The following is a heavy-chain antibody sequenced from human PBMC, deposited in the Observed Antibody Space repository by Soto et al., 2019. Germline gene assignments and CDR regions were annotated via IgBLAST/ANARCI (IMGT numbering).Heavy chain of an antibody. D-gene: IGHD1-1*01. CDR2: LYDVDGS. CDR3: ATWHEREHAFDV. V-gene: IGHV3-53*01. Sequence: DVQLVESGGGLIQPGESLRLSCAAFGLTISGKKYVAWVRQAPGKGLECVYALYDVDGSFYADSVTGRFTTSSDSSKTTVYLQMNDLRPDYKAVYYCATWHEREHAFDVWCQGTTVTISS. J-gene: IGHJ3*01. CDR1: GLTISGKKY.